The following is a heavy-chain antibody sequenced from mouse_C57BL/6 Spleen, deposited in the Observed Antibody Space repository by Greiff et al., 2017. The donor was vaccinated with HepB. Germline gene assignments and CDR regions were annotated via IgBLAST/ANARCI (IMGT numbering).Heavy chain of an antibody. D-gene: IGHD1-1*01. J-gene: IGHJ4*01. CDR2: IYPGDGDT. Sequence: VMLVESGPELVKPGASVKISCKASGYAFSSSWMNWVKQRPGKGLEWIGRIYPGDGDTNYNGKFKGKATLTADKSSSTAYMQLSSLTSEDSAVYFCARKVVARDYYAMDYWGQGTSVTVSS. CDR1: GYAFSSSW. CDR3: ARKVVARDYYAMDY. V-gene: IGHV1-82*01.